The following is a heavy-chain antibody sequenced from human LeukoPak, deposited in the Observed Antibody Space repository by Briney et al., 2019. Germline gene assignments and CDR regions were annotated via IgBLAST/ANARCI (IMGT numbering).Heavy chain of an antibody. J-gene: IGHJ5*02. Sequence: PSEALSLTCTVSGGSISSSSYYWGWIRQPPGKGLEWIGEINHSGSTNYNPSLKSRVTISVDTSKNQFSLKLSSVAAADTAVYYCARGRNYDFLEWSPFDPWGQGTLVTVSS. V-gene: IGHV4-39*07. D-gene: IGHD3-3*01. CDR1: GGSISSSSYY. CDR3: ARGRNYDFLEWSPFDP. CDR2: INHSGST.